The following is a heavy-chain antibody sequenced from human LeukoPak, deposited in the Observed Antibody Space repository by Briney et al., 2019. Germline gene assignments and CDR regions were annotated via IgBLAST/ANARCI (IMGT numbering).Heavy chain of an antibody. V-gene: IGHV4-34*01. CDR3: AIPYCSGGSCYSGGSEIFDY. J-gene: IGHJ4*02. D-gene: IGHD2-15*01. CDR2: INHSGST. Sequence: SETLSLTCAVYGGSLSGYYWSWIRQPPGKGLEWIGEINHSGSTNYNPSLKSRVTISVDTSKNQFSLKLSSVTAADTAVYYCAIPYCSGGSCYSGGSEIFDYWGQGTLVTVSS. CDR1: GGSLSGYY.